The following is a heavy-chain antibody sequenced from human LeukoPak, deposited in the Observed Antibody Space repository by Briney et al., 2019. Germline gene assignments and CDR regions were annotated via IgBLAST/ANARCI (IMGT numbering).Heavy chain of an antibody. CDR2: IYYSGTT. V-gene: IGHV4-39*07. J-gene: IGHJ4*02. CDR1: GGSISSSSYY. CDR3: AREFATSGPGPD. Sequence: SETLSLTCTVPGGSISSSSYYWGWIRQPPGKGLEWIGSIYYSGTTYYNPSLKSRVTISVDTSKNQFSLKLSSVTAADTAVYYCAREFATSGPGPDWGQGTLVTVSS. D-gene: IGHD3-10*01.